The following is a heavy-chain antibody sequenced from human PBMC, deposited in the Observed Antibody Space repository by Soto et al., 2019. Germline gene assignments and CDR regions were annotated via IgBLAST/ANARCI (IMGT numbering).Heavy chain of an antibody. J-gene: IGHJ6*02. CDR3: ARGTKYYYQGVDV. CDR2: IYDSGST. CDR1: GGSLNNYD. V-gene: IGHV4-59*01. Sequence: SETLSLSCPVSGGSLNNYDWTWIRPPPGKGLEWIGYIYDSGSTSYNPSLKSRLTISVDTSKNQFSLKLKSVTAADTAVYYCARGTKYYYQGVDVWGQGTKVTVSS.